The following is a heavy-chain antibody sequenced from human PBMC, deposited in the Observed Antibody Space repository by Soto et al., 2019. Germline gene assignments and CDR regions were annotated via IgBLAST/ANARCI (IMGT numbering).Heavy chain of an antibody. D-gene: IGHD6-19*01. J-gene: IGHJ6*02. Sequence: QVQLVQSGAEVKKPGSSVKVSCKASGGTFRTSAISWVRQAPGQGLVWVGGIMPVFRSPKYAKNFQGRVTISADESKRTAYIELSILRCEDTAVYYGARDKDRPQVGWDYYYILDVWAEGTAVTVSS. V-gene: IGHV1-69*12. CDR3: ARDKDRPQVGWDYYYILDV. CDR2: IMPVFRSP. CDR1: GGTFRTSA.